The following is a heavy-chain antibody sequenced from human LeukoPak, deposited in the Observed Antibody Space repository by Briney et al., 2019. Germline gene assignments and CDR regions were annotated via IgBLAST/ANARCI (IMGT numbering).Heavy chain of an antibody. CDR3: ASGTIFGVIAPYCFHS. CDR1: AGSISSYY. CDR2: IFYGANT. D-gene: IGHD3-3*01. V-gene: IGHV4-59*01. Sequence: SETLSLTCTVSAGSISSYYWNWVRQVPGKGLEWIGYIFYGANTYYNPSLKDRVTMSMDTSKSQVSLKLTSVTAADTAVYYCASGTIFGVIAPYCFHSWGQGTLVTVPP. J-gene: IGHJ4*02.